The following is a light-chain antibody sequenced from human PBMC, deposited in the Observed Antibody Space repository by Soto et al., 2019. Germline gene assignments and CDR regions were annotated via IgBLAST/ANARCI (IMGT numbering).Light chain of an antibody. CDR2: GAS. V-gene: IGKV3-15*01. CDR1: QSVSNS. Sequence: IVMTQSPATLSLSPGERATLSCRASQSVSNSVAWYQQKPGQAPRLLIYGASTRATDIPARFSGSGSGTKFALTISSLQSADFAVYYCQHYNNWPITLGRGTRLEI. J-gene: IGKJ5*01. CDR3: QHYNNWPIT.